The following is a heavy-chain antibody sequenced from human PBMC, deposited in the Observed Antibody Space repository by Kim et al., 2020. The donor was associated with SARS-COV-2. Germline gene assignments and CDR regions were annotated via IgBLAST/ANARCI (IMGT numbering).Heavy chain of an antibody. CDR2: ISGNGDNT. J-gene: IGHJ4*02. D-gene: IGHD2-21*01. Sequence: GGSLRLSCSASGLTLNNSALSWVRQAPGKGLEWVSGISGNGDNTYYADAVKGRFTLSRDKSKNFVSLQMNSLGVDDTALYFCASILVVPDGMFDYWGQGT. CDR3: ASILVVPDGMFDY. V-gene: IGHV3-23*01. CDR1: GLTLNNSA.